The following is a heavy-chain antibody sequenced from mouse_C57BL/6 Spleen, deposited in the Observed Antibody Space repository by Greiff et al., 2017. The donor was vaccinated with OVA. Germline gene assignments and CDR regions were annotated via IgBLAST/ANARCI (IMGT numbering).Heavy chain of an antibody. CDR3: ARTVVDLYYFDY. Sequence: QVQLQQPGAELVKPGASVKLSCKASGYTFTSYWMQWVKQRPGQGLEWIGEIDPSDSSTNYNQKFKGKATLTVDTSSSTAYMQLSSLTSEDAAVYYCARTVVDLYYFDYWGQGTTLTVSS. CDR1: GYTFTSYW. V-gene: IGHV1-50*01. D-gene: IGHD1-1*01. CDR2: IDPSDSST. J-gene: IGHJ2*01.